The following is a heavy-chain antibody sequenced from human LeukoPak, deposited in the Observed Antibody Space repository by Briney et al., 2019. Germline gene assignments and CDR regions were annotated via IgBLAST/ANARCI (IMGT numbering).Heavy chain of an antibody. J-gene: IGHJ3*02. V-gene: IGHV3-23*01. CDR2: ISGSGGST. Sequence: GGSLRLSCAASGFTFSSYATSWVRQPPGKGLEWVSAISGSGGSTYYADSVKGRFTISRDNSKNTLYLHMNSLSAEDTAVYYCAKNLRDGYTLGALDIWGQGTMVTVSS. CDR1: GFTFSSYA. CDR3: AKNLRDGYTLGALDI. D-gene: IGHD5-24*01.